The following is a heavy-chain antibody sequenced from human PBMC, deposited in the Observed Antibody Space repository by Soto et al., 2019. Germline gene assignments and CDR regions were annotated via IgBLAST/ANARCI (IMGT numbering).Heavy chain of an antibody. Sequence: GGSLRLSCAASGFTFSSFSMNWVRQAPGKGLEWFSYISSSSSTIYYADSVKGRFTISRDNAKNSLYLQMNSLRAEDTAVYYCQTSHYYYMDVWGQGTTVTVSS. CDR1: GFTFSSFS. CDR3: QTSHYYYMDV. J-gene: IGHJ6*03. V-gene: IGHV3-48*01. CDR2: ISSSSSTI.